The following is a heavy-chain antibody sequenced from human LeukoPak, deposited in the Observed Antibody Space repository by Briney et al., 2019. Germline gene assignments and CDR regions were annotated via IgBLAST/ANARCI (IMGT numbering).Heavy chain of an antibody. CDR3: LAGYYYYYMDV. J-gene: IGHJ6*03. Sequence: GGSLRLSCAASGFAFSNYWLLWVRQAPGKGLVWVARINTHGSSTNYADSVKGRFTISRDNAKNTLYLQMTSLSAEDTAVYYALAGYYYYYMDVWGKGTTVTVSS. CDR2: INTHGSST. D-gene: IGHD6-13*01. CDR1: GFAFSNYW. V-gene: IGHV3-74*01.